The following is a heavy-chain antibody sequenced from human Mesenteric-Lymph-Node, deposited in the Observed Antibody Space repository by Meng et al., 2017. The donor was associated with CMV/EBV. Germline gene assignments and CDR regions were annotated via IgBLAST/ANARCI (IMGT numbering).Heavy chain of an antibody. J-gene: IGHJ5*02. Sequence: GESLKISCAASGFTFSGSAMHWVRQASGKGLEWVGRIRSKANSYATAYAASVKGRFTISRDNSKNTLYLQMNSLRAEDTAVYYCARDFIPALRNYDFWSGYYHYNWFDPWGQGTLVTVSS. D-gene: IGHD3-3*01. CDR2: IRSKANSYAT. V-gene: IGHV3-73*01. CDR3: ARDFIPALRNYDFWSGYYHYNWFDP. CDR1: GFTFSGSA.